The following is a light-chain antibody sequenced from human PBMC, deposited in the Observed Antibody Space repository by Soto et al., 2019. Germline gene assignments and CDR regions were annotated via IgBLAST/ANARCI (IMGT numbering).Light chain of an antibody. V-gene: IGKV1-17*01. CDR2: DVA. CDR1: QGIRDD. CDR3: LQHHTFPWT. J-gene: IGKJ1*01. Sequence: QMTQSPSSLSASIGDRVTITCRASQGIRDDLGWYQQKPGKAPQRLIYDVARLQSGVPSRFSGSGSGTEFALTISSLQPEDIATYYCLQHHTFPWTFRRGTKVEIK.